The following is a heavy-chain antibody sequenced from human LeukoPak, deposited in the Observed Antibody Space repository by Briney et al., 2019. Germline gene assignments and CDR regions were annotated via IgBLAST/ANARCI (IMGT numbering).Heavy chain of an antibody. V-gene: IGHV4-39*01. CDR1: GGSISSSSYY. J-gene: IGHJ6*02. Sequence: SSETLSLTCTVSGGSISSSSYYWGWIRQPPGKGLEWIGSIYYSGSTYYNPSLKSRVTISVDTSKNQFSLKLSSVTAADTAVYYCARREVYYYYGMDVWAKGPRSPSP. CDR3: ARREVYYYYGMDV. CDR2: IYYSGST.